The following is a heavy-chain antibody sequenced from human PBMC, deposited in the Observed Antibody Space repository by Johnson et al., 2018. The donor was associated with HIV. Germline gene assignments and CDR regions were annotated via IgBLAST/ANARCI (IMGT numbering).Heavy chain of an antibody. CDR3: ARRMVVGYHALDF. CDR1: NFTFKDFY. Sequence: QVQLVESGGDLIKPGGSLRLSCAVSNFTFKDFYMSWIRQAPGKGLALLSYISTSGGTLYYADSVKDRFTIFRDNAKSSLYLQMNSLRVEDTAIYYCARRMVVGYHALDFWGQGTVVSVPS. CDR2: ISTSGGTL. V-gene: IGHV3-11*04. J-gene: IGHJ3*01. D-gene: IGHD2-21*01.